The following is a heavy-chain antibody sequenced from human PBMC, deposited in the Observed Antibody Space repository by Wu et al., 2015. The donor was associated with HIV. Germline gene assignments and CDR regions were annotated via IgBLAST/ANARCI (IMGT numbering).Heavy chain of an antibody. J-gene: IGHJ3*02. CDR3: ARTPYDSSGLTGAFDI. V-gene: IGHV1-69*12. CDR1: GGTFSSYA. CDR2: IIPIFGTA. Sequence: QVQLVQSGAEVKKPGSSVKVSCKASGGTFSSYAISWVRQAPGQGLEWMGGIIPIFGTANYAQKFQGRVTITADESTSTAYMELGSLRSEDTAVYYCARTPYDSSGLTGAFDIWGQGTMVTVSS. D-gene: IGHD3-22*01.